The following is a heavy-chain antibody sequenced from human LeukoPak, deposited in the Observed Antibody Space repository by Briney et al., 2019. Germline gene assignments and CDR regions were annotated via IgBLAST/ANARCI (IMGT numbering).Heavy chain of an antibody. CDR3: ARESWDYYFDF. CDR2: IWADGSDK. D-gene: IGHD1-26*01. CDR1: GFTFNDYG. J-gene: IGHJ4*02. V-gene: IGHV3-33*01. Sequence: PGRSLRLSCVASGFTFNDYGMHWVRQAPGKGLEGVGGIWADGSDKYYGDSVKGRFSISRDNSKNTLYLQMNSLRAEDTAVYYCARESWDYYFDFWGQGILVTVSS.